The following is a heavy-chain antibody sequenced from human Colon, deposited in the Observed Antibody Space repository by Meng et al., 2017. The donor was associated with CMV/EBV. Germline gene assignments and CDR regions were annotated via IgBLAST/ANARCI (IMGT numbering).Heavy chain of an antibody. D-gene: IGHD3-16*01. CDR1: GYSFTGYY. CDR2: MDPTTGRT. V-gene: IGHV1-2*02. CDR3: ASHSSYVWGSHH. J-gene: IGHJ1*01. Sequence: VPLVQCGGEVRMPGASVKVSCKASGYSFTGYYIHWVRQAPGQGLEWMGWMDPTTGRTDYAQKFQGTVTMTRDTSISTAYLELSRLTSDDTAVYYCASHSSYVWGSHHWGQGTLVTVSS.